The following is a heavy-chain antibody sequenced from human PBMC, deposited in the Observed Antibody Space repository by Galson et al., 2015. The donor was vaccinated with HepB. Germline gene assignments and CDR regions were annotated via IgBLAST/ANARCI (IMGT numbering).Heavy chain of an antibody. CDR3: ARGNSGSYYY. Sequence: SLRLSCAASGSTFDDYGMSWVRQAPGKGLEWVSGINWNGGSTGYADSVKGRFTISRDNAKNSLYLQMNSLSAEDTALYYCARGNSGSYYYWGQGTLVTVSS. J-gene: IGHJ4*02. CDR1: GSTFDDYG. D-gene: IGHD1-26*01. CDR2: INWNGGST. V-gene: IGHV3-20*04.